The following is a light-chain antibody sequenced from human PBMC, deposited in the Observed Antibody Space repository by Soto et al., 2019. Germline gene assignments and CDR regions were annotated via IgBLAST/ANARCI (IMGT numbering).Light chain of an antibody. Sequence: QSALTQPPSASGSPGQSVTISCTGTSGVSWYQQHPGKAPKLLIYEVTKRPSGVPDRFSGSKSGNTASLTVSGLQAEDEADYYCSSYRGSNIFVVFGGGTKVNVL. CDR1: SGV. J-gene: IGLJ2*01. V-gene: IGLV2-8*01. CDR3: SSYRGSNIFVV. CDR2: EVT.